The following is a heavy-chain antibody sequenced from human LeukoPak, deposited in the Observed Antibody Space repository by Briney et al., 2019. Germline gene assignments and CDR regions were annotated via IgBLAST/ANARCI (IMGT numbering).Heavy chain of an antibody. Sequence: PGGSLRLSCSASGFSFSNYDMHWVRQAPGKGLEYVSAISSNGGSTYYADSVKGRLTISRDNSKNTLYLHMSSLRPEDTAVYFRVKDIMGSTDYYYGLDVWGQGTTVTVSS. CDR1: GFSFSNYD. D-gene: IGHD3-10*01. CDR3: VKDIMGSTDYYYGLDV. CDR2: ISSNGGST. V-gene: IGHV3-64D*09. J-gene: IGHJ6*02.